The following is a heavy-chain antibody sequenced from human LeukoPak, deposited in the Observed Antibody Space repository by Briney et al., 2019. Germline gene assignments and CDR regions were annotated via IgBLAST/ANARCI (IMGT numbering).Heavy chain of an antibody. J-gene: IGHJ6*03. CDR1: GFTFSSYS. CDR3: ARDGVLRYFDWPYYYYMDV. CDR2: ISNSGSSI. V-gene: IGHV3-21*01. D-gene: IGHD3-9*01. Sequence: PGGSLRLSCAASGFTFSSYSMNWVRQAPGKGLEWVSSISNSGSSIYYADSVKGRFTISRDNAKNSLYLQMNSLRAEDTAVYYCARDGVLRYFDWPYYYYMDVWGKGTTVTVSS.